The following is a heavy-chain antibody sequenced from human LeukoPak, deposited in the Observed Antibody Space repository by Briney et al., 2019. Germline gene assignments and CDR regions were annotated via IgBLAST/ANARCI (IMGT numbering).Heavy chain of an antibody. D-gene: IGHD3-3*01. CDR1: GGSISSYY. Sequence: SETLPLTCTVSGGSISSYYWSWIRQPPGPRLEWIGHIYYSGSTNYNPSLKSRVTISLDTSKNQFSLKLSSVTAADTAVYYCASRSSIWSGYQDTLYYFDSWGQGTLVTVSS. CDR3: ASRSSIWSGYQDTLYYFDS. J-gene: IGHJ4*02. V-gene: IGHV4-59*01. CDR2: IYYSGST.